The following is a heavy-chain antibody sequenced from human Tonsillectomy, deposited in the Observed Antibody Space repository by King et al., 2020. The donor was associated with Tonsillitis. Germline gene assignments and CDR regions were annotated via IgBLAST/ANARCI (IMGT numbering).Heavy chain of an antibody. V-gene: IGHV3-30*04. Sequence: QLVQSGGGVVQPGRSLRLSCAASGFTFSSYAMHWVRQAPGKGLEWVAVISYDGSNKYYADSVKGRFTISRDNSKNTLYMQMNSLRAEDTAVYYCARDGGDGSSGDAFDIWGQGTMVTVSS. CDR3: ARDGGDGSSGDAFDI. CDR2: ISYDGSNK. J-gene: IGHJ3*02. D-gene: IGHD3-16*01. CDR1: GFTFSSYA.